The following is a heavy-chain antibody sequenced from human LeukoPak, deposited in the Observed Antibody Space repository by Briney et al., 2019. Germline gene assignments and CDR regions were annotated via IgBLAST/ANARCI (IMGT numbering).Heavy chain of an antibody. J-gene: IGHJ3*02. CDR3: AKYDTMVREGGYAFDI. CDR1: GFSVSNNY. Sequence: GGSLRLSCAASGFSVSNNYMIWVRQAPGKGLEWVSAISGSGGSTYYADSVKGRFTISRDNSKNTLYLQMNSLRAEDTAVYYCAKYDTMVREGGYAFDIWGQGTMVTVSS. V-gene: IGHV3-23*01. D-gene: IGHD3-10*01. CDR2: ISGSGGST.